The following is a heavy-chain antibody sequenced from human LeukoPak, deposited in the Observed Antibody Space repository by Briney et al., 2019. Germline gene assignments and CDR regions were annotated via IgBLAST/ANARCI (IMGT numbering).Heavy chain of an antibody. V-gene: IGHV1-46*01. CDR1: GYTLTSYY. D-gene: IGHD3-3*01. CDR2: INPSGGST. J-gene: IGHJ5*02. Sequence: ASVKVSCKASGYTLTSYYMHWVRQAPGQGLEWMGIINPSGGSTSYAQKFQGRVTMTRDTSTSTVYMKLSSLRSEDTAVYYCARAHYYDFWSDTWGQGTLVTVSS. CDR3: ARAHYYDFWSDT.